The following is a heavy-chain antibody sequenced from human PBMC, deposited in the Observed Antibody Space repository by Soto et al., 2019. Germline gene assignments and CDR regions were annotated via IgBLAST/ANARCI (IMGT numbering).Heavy chain of an antibody. CDR2: IIPILGIA. J-gene: IGHJ5*02. CDR3: TRDRLPVPATAIRSSWFDP. Sequence: ASVKDSCKASGGTFSSYTIIWVRQAPGQGLEWMGRIIPILGIANYAQKFQGRVTITRDTSASIVYMELSSLRSEDTAVYYCTRDRLPVPATAIRSSWFDPWGQGALVTVSS. CDR1: GGTFSSYT. V-gene: IGHV1-69*04. D-gene: IGHD2-2*02.